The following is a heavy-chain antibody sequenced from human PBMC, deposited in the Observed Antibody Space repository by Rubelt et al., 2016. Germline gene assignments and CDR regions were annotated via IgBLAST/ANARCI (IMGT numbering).Heavy chain of an antibody. CDR2: SGST. J-gene: IGHJ4*02. D-gene: IGHD3-10*01. CDR3: AGSPYYFDY. Sequence: SGSTYYNPSLKSRVTISVDTSKNQFSLKLSSVTAADTAVYYCAGSPYYFDYWGQGTLVTVSS. V-gene: IGHV4-39*01.